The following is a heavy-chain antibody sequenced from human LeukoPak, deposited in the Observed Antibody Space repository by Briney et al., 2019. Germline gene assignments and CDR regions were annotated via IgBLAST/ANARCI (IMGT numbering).Heavy chain of an antibody. V-gene: IGHV3-23*01. CDR1: GFTFNNYA. CDR3: AKDLRFGEQR. Sequence: GGSLRLSCAASGFTFNNYAMSWVRQAPGKGLEWVSAISGGGFATYYADSVKGRFTVSRDNSKNTLYLQMNSLRAEDTAMYYCAKDLRFGEQRGGQGTLVTVS. CDR2: ISGGGFAT. D-gene: IGHD3-10*01. J-gene: IGHJ4*02.